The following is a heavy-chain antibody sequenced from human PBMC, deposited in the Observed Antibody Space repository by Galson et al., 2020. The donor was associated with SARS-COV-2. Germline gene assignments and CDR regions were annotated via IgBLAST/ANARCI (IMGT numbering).Heavy chain of an antibody. CDR2: INPGSGAP. J-gene: IGHJ4*02. Sequence: ASVKVSCTAAGYTFTGYIIHWVRQAPGQGLEWMGWINPGSGAPHYAQKFQGRVTLTTDTSISTASLDLDSLRSDDTAVYFCVREPYAGSCRFDYWGQGTLVTVSS. CDR1: GYTFTGYI. V-gene: IGHV1-2*02. CDR3: VREPYAGSCRFDY. D-gene: IGHD2-15*01.